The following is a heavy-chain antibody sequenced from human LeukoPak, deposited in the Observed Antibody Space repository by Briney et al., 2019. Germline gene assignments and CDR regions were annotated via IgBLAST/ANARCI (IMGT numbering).Heavy chain of an antibody. J-gene: IGHJ4*02. CDR1: GFTFSPYS. CDR2: ISSSGTTI. CDR3: ARPASTSPLGY. Sequence: PGGSLRLSCAASGFTFSPYSMNWVRQAPGKGLEWVSYISSSGTTIYYADSVKGRFTISRDNANNSLYLQMNSLRAEDTALYYCARPASTSPLGYWGQGTLVTVSS. V-gene: IGHV3-48*04.